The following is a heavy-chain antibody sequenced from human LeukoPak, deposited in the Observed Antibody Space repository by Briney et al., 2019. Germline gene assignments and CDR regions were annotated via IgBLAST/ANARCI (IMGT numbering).Heavy chain of an antibody. Sequence: AGGSLRLSCAASGFTFSGYGMSWVRQAPGKGLEWVSVISGNGGTTYYGDSVKGRFTISRDNSKNTLYLQMNSLRVEDTAVYYCAKRESSNRPYYLDYWGQGTPVTVSS. CDR3: AKRESSNRPYYLDY. D-gene: IGHD2-2*01. CDR2: ISGNGGTT. CDR1: GFTFSGYG. V-gene: IGHV3-23*01. J-gene: IGHJ4*02.